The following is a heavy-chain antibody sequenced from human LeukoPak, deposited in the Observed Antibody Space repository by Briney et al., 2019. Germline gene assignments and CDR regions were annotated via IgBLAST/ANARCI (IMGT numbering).Heavy chain of an antibody. J-gene: IGHJ5*02. CDR3: ARAVIPRLVRGVTHWFDP. V-gene: IGHV4-59*01. CDR1: GGSISSYY. CDR2: IYYR. D-gene: IGHD3-10*01. Sequence: PSETLSLTCTVSGGSISSYYWSWIRQPPGKGLEWIGYIYYRSRVTISVDTSKSQFSLRLSSVTAADTAVYYCARAVIPRLVRGVTHWFDPWGQGTLVTVSS.